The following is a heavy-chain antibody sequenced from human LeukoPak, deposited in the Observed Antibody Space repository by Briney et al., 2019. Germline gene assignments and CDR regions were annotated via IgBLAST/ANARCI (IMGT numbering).Heavy chain of an antibody. CDR3: ARMMTPRHYYDRSGYYYGAFDI. Sequence: ASVKVSCKASGYTFTSYDINWVRQATGQGLEWMGWMNPNSGNTGYAQKFQGRVTMTRDMSTSTVYMELRSLRSDDTAVYYCARMMTPRHYYDRSGYYYGAFDIWGQGTMVTVSS. CDR1: GYTFTSYD. J-gene: IGHJ3*02. CDR2: MNPNSGNT. V-gene: IGHV1-8*01. D-gene: IGHD3-22*01.